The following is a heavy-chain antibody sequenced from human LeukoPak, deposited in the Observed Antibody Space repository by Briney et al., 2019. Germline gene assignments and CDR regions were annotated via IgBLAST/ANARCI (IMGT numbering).Heavy chain of an antibody. V-gene: IGHV3-53*01. D-gene: IGHD6-13*01. CDR2: IHSSGNT. CDR3: GRCDSSRWNGIDY. CDR1: RLTLRSNY. J-gene: IGHJ4*02. Sequence: GGSLRLSRAPSRLTLRSNYMGCVPPAPGKGLECVGVIHSSGNTTYADYEKERCTITSDNSRNTMDLQMNSLRAADTAVYYCGRCDSSRWNGIDYWGQGTLVTVSS.